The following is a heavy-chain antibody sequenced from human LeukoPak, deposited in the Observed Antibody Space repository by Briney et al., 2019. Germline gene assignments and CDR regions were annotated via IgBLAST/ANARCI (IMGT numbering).Heavy chain of an antibody. CDR2: ISSSSSYI. D-gene: IGHD2-2*01. J-gene: IGHJ4*02. Sequence: PGGSLRLSCAASGFTFSSYDMSWVRQAPGQGLEWVSMISSSSSYIYYADSVKGRFTISRDNAKNSLYLQMNSLRAEDTAVYYCPRNEKACSSSSCYYKYWGQGTLVTVSS. V-gene: IGHV3-21*06. CDR3: PRNEKACSSSSCYYKY. CDR1: GFTFSSYD.